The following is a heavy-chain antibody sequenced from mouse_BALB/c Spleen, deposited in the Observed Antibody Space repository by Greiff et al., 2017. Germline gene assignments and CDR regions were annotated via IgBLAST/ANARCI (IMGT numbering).Heavy chain of an antibody. J-gene: IGHJ2*01. V-gene: IGHV14-3*02. D-gene: IGHD1-1*01. CDR2: IDPANGNT. CDR3: APYYYGSSHY. Sequence: VQLQQSGAELVKPGASVKLSCTASGFNIKDTYMHWVKQRPEQGLEWIGRIDPANGNTKYDPKFQGKATITADTSSNTAYLQLSSLTSEDTAVYYCAPYYYGSSHYWGQGTTLTVSS. CDR1: GFNIKDTY.